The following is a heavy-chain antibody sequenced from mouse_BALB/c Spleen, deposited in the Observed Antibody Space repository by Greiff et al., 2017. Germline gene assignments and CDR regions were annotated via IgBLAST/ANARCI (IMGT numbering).Heavy chain of an antibody. J-gene: IGHJ1*01. D-gene: IGHD2-10*02. CDR3: NWYGRDFDV. Sequence: EVQLQQSGAELVRSGASVKLSCTASGFNIKDYYMHWVKQRPEQGLEWIGWIDPENGDTEYAPKFQGKATMTADTSSNTAYLQLSSLTSEDTAVYYCNWYGRDFDVWGAGTTVTVSS. V-gene: IGHV14-4*02. CDR2: IDPENGDT. CDR1: GFNIKDYY.